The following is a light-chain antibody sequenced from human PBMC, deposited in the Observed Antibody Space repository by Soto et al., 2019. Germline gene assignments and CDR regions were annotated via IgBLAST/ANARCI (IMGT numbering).Light chain of an antibody. Sequence: AIRMTQSPSSFSASTGDRVTITCRASQGISSYLAWYQQKPGKAPKLLIYAASTLQSGVPSRFSGSGSGTDFTLTICCLQSEDFATYYCRQYYSYPLTFGGGTKVEIK. CDR1: QGISSY. V-gene: IGKV1-8*01. CDR3: RQYYSYPLT. CDR2: AAS. J-gene: IGKJ4*01.